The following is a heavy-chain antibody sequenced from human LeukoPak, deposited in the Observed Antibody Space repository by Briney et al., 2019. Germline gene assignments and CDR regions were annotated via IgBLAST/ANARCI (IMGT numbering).Heavy chain of an antibody. V-gene: IGHV3-21*01. Sequence: GGSLRLSCAASGFTFISYSMNWVRQAPGKGLEWVSSISSSGTYIYYADSVKGRFTISRDNAKNSLYLQMNSLRAEDTAVYYCARGPSSRDCSSASGLRFDYWGQGTLVTVSS. CDR1: GFTFISYS. J-gene: IGHJ4*02. CDR2: ISSSGTYI. CDR3: ARGPSSRDCSSASGLRFDY. D-gene: IGHD2-2*01.